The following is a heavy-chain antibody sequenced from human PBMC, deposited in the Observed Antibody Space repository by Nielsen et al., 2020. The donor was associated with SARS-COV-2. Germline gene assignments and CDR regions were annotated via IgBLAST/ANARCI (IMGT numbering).Heavy chain of an antibody. D-gene: IGHD6-13*01. J-gene: IGHJ3*01. CDR1: GFSFSTYW. CDR3: ARDSAGFDF. CDR2: ISYPRGET. Sequence: GSLRLSCAASGFSFSTYWMHWVRQAPGRGLEWVAVISYPRGETYYAESVQGRFTISRDNSKNTLYLQLNGLRPEDTAVYYCARDSAGFDFWGQGTMVTVSS. V-gene: IGHV3-30-3*01.